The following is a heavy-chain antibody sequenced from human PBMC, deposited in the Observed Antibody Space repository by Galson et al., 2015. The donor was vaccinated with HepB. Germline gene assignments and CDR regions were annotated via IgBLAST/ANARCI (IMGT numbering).Heavy chain of an antibody. V-gene: IGHV3-30*18. CDR3: AKGLHSGSYSDVYYGMDV. J-gene: IGHJ6*02. CDR1: GFTFSSYG. D-gene: IGHD1-26*01. Sequence: SLRLSCAASGFTFSSYGMHWVRQAPGKGLEWAAVTSHDENDQRYADSVKGRFTISRDKAKNTLYLQMNSLRPEDTAVYYCAKGLHSGSYSDVYYGMDVWGQGTTVTVSS. CDR2: TSHDENDQ.